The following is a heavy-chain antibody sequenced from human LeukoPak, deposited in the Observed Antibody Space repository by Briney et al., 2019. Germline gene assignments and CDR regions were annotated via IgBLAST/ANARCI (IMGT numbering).Heavy chain of an antibody. CDR1: GFTFTSYA. CDR3: TKGSYYDNSGRAYFDY. J-gene: IGHJ4*02. Sequence: QPGGSLRLSCAASGFTFTSYAMNWVRQAPGKGLEWVSVISASGATTDYADSVKGRFTISRDNSKNTLYLQMNSLRAEDTAVYYCTKGSYYDNSGRAYFDYWGQGTLVSVCS. V-gene: IGHV3-23*01. CDR2: ISASGATT. D-gene: IGHD3-22*01.